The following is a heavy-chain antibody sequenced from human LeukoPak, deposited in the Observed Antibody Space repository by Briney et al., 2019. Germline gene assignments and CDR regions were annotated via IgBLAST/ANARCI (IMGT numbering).Heavy chain of an antibody. CDR2: TYYSGST. CDR1: GGSISSYY. CDR3: AIIAVAADDAFDI. V-gene: IGHV4-59*01. Sequence: PSETLSLTCTVSGGSISSYYWSWIRQPPGKGLEWIGYTYYSGSTNYNPSLKSRVTISVDTSKNQFSLKLSSVTAADTAVYYCAIIAVAADDAFDIWGQGTMVTVSS. J-gene: IGHJ3*02. D-gene: IGHD6-19*01.